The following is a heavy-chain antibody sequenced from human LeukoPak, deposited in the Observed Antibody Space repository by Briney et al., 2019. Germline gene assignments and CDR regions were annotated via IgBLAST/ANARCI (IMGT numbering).Heavy chain of an antibody. CDR3: ARDKGDSSGYYDYYYYYGMDV. Sequence: GSLRLSCAASGFTVSSNYMSWVRQAPGKGLEWVSVIYSGGSTYYADSVKGRFTISRDNSKNTLYLQMNSLRAEDTAVYYCARDKGDSSGYYDYYYYYGMDVWGQGTTVTVSS. CDR2: IYSGGST. CDR1: GFTVSSNY. D-gene: IGHD3-22*01. V-gene: IGHV3-53*01. J-gene: IGHJ6*02.